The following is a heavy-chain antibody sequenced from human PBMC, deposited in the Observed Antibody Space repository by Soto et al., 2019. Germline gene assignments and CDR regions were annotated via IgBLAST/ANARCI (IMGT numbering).Heavy chain of an antibody. D-gene: IGHD2-2*01. CDR2: ISTYNSNT. CDR1: DYAFARYG. J-gene: IGHJ6*02. V-gene: IGHV1-18*01. Sequence: SVEVSCKASDYAFARYGIRWVRQAPVQGLEWMGWISTYNSNTNYGQKFQGRVTLTTATFTNTAYMELRSLTSDDTAVYYCAREGSCSSASCALYAHDYFGMDVWGQGTKVTV. CDR3: AREGSCSSASCALYAHDYFGMDV.